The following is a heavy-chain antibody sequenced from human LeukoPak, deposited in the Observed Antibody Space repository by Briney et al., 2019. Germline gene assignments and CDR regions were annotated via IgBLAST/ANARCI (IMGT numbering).Heavy chain of an antibody. D-gene: IGHD5-18*01. CDR3: ARGPGRGYSYGYYYYYMDV. J-gene: IGHJ6*03. Sequence: SVKVSCKASGGTFSSYAISWVRQAPGQGLEWMGRIIPIFGTANYAQKFQGRVTITTDESTSTAYMELSSLRSEDTAVYYCARGPGRGYSYGYYYYYMDVWGKGTTVTVSS. V-gene: IGHV1-69*05. CDR2: IIPIFGTA. CDR1: GGTFSSYA.